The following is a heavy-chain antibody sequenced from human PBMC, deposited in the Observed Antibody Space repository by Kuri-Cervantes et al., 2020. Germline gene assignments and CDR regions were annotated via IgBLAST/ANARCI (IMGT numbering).Heavy chain of an antibody. J-gene: IGHJ6*03. CDR3: ARGPKDERFLEWFTPYYMDV. CDR1: GGSISSSSHY. D-gene: IGHD3-3*01. CDR2: IYYSGST. V-gene: IGHV4-39*07. Sequence: SETLSLTCTVSGGSISSSSHYWGWIRQPPGKGLEWIGSIYYSGSTYYNPSLKSRVTISVDTSKNQFSLKLSSVTAADTAVYYCARGPKDERFLEWFTPYYMDVWGKGTTVTVSS.